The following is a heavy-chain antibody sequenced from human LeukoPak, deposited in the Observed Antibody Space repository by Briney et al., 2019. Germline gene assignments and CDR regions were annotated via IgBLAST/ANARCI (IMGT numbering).Heavy chain of an antibody. D-gene: IGHD3-10*01. Sequence: PGGSLRLSCAASGFTFSSYSMNWVRQAPGKGLEWVSTITGSGDSTYYADSVKGRFAISRDNSKNTLYLQMNSLRAEDTAVYYCAKTMKVKTYYYGSGTWAPGYWGQGTLVTVSS. J-gene: IGHJ4*02. CDR3: AKTMKVKTYYYGSGTWAPGY. CDR1: GFTFSSYS. CDR2: ITGSGDST. V-gene: IGHV3-23*01.